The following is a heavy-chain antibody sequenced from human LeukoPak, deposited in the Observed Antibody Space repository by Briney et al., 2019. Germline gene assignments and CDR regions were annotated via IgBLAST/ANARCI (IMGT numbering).Heavy chain of an antibody. V-gene: IGHV1-69*13. Sequence: SVKVSCKASGGTFSSYAISWVRQAPGQGLEWMGGIIPIFGTANYAQKFQGRVTITADESTSTAYMELSSLRSEDTAVYYCASIYCSSASCYSRLTSLHYMDVWGKGTTVTVSS. D-gene: IGHD2-2*01. J-gene: IGHJ6*03. CDR2: IIPIFGTA. CDR1: GGTFSSYA. CDR3: ASIYCSSASCYSRLTSLHYMDV.